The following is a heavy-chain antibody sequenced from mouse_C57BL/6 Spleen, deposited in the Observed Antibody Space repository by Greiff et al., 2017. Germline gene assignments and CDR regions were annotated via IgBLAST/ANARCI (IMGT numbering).Heavy chain of an antibody. Sequence: EVKVVESEGGLVQPGSSMKLSCTASGFTFSDYYMAWVRQVPEKGLEWVANINYDGSSTYYLDSLKSRFIISRDNAKNILYLQMSSLKSEDTATYYCARGGNDYDVGAMDYWGQGTSVTVSS. V-gene: IGHV5-16*01. CDR1: GFTFSDYY. J-gene: IGHJ4*01. CDR2: INYDGSST. D-gene: IGHD2-4*01. CDR3: ARGGNDYDVGAMDY.